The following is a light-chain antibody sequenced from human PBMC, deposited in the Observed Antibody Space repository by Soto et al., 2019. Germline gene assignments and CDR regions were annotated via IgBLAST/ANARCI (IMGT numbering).Light chain of an antibody. J-gene: IGKJ1*01. CDR3: QQYNSYSPT. CDR1: QTIGSW. Sequence: DIQMTQSPSTLSASVVDMVTITFRASQTIGSWLAWYQQKPGTAPKLLIYDASTLESGVPSRFSGSGSGTEFTLTISSLQPDDFATYYCQQYNSYSPTFGQGTKVDIK. CDR2: DAS. V-gene: IGKV1-5*01.